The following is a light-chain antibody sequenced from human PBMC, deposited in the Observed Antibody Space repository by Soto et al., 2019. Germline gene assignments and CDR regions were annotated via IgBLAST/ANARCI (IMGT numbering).Light chain of an antibody. CDR2: GAS. J-gene: IGKJ5*01. CDR3: QQYTGPPTT. CDR1: QLVSSSL. V-gene: IGKV3-20*01. Sequence: EIVLTQSPGTLSLSPGERATLSCRASQLVSSSLLAWYQQKTGQAPRLLIYGASTRAAGIPDRFSGSRSGTDLNLTITRLEPEDSAVYFCQQYTGPPTTCGQGTRLEIK.